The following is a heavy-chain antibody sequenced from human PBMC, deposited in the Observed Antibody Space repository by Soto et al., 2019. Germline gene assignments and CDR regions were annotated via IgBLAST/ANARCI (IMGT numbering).Heavy chain of an antibody. V-gene: IGHV3-23*01. CDR1: GFTFSSYA. CDR3: AKDKVVVVAATWDV. J-gene: IGHJ6*02. Sequence: EVQLLESGGGLVQPGGSLRLSCAASGFTFSSYAMSWVRQAPGKGLEWVSAISGSGGSTYYEDSVKGRLTISRDNSKNTLFLQMNSLRAEDTAVYYCAKDKVVVVAATWDVWGQGTTVTVSS. D-gene: IGHD2-15*01. CDR2: ISGSGGST.